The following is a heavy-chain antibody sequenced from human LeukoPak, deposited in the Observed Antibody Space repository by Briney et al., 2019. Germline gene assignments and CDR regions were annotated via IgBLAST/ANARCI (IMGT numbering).Heavy chain of an antibody. CDR2: INYSGST. J-gene: IGHJ5*02. V-gene: IGHV4-39*01. CDR1: GGSISSSNYY. D-gene: IGHD2-2*01. CDR3: ARRGYCSNISCRNWFDP. Sequence: SETLSLTCTVSGGSISSSNYYWGWIRQPPGKGLEWIGSINYSGSTYYNPPLKSRITISVDTSKNQFSLKLSSVIAADTAVYYCARRGYCSNISCRNWFDPWGQGTLVTVSS.